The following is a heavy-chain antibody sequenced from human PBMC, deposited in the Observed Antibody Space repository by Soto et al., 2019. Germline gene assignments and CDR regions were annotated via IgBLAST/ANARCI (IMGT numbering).Heavy chain of an antibody. CDR1: GGSISSGAHY. CDR3: ARGRSGLNAESFDY. D-gene: IGHD1-26*01. CDR2: IYYSGST. J-gene: IGHJ4*02. Sequence: QVQLQESGPGLVKPSQTLSLTCTVSGGSISSGAHYWSWIRQHPGKGLEWIGYIYYSGSTYYNPSLKSRLSISVDTSKNQFSLKLSSVTAADTAVYYCARGRSGLNAESFDYWGQGTLVTVSS. V-gene: IGHV4-31*03.